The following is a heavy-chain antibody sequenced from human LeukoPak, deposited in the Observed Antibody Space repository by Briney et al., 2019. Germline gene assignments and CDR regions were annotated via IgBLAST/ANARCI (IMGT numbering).Heavy chain of an antibody. CDR2: ISGSGGST. D-gene: IGHD4-17*01. CDR3: AKVLLSYGDFNYGMDV. V-gene: IGHV3-23*01. Sequence: GGSLRLACAASGFTFSSYAMSWVRQAPGKGLEWVSAISGSGGSTYYADSVKGRFTISRDNSKNTLYLQMNSLRAEDTAVYYCAKVLLSYGDFNYGMDVWGQGTTVTVSS. J-gene: IGHJ6*02. CDR1: GFTFSSYA.